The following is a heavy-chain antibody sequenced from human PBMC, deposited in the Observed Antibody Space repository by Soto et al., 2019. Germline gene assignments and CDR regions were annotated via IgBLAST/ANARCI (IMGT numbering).Heavy chain of an antibody. CDR2: TYYRSKWYN. Sequence: QTLALRYTISGDSVSRMSAAWNGIRHSPSRGLEWLGRTYYRSKWYNDYAVSMRSRITINPDTTKNQFSLQLNSATPEDTALYYCATWRFDYWGQATRVSVS. CDR1: GDSVSRMSAA. CDR3: ATWRFDY. V-gene: IGHV6-1*01. J-gene: IGHJ4*02.